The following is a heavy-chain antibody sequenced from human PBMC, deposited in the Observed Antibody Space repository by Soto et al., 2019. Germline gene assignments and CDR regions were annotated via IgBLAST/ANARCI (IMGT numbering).Heavy chain of an antibody. V-gene: IGHV1-18*01. J-gene: IGHJ4*02. D-gene: IGHD6-13*01. Sequence: ASVKVSCKACGYTFSSYGINWVRQAPGQGLEWMGWISGYNGNTNYAHKFQDRLTMTTDTFASTAYMGLWSLRSDDTAMYCCARDHSSSWHDFDYWGQGTLVTVSS. CDR3: ARDHSSSWHDFDY. CDR1: GYTFSSYG. CDR2: ISGYNGNT.